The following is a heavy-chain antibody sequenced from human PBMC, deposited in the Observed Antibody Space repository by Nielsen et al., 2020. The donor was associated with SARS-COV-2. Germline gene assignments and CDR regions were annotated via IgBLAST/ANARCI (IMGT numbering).Heavy chain of an antibody. CDR1: GGSISSYY. Sequence: SETLSLTCTVSGGSISSYYWSWIRQPPGKGLEWIGYIYYSGSTNYNPSLKSRVTISVDTSKNQFSLKLSSVTAADTAVYYCARGHVLRFLEWLGAAWFDPWGQGTLVTVSS. V-gene: IGHV4-59*01. CDR2: IYYSGST. J-gene: IGHJ5*02. CDR3: ARGHVLRFLEWLGAAWFDP. D-gene: IGHD3-3*01.